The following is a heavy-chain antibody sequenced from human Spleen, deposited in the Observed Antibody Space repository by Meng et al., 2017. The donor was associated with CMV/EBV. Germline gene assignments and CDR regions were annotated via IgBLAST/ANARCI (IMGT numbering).Heavy chain of an antibody. J-gene: IGHJ4*02. Sequence: LSLTCAASGFTFSTYGMHWVRQAPGEGLEWVAFIRYDGSKTYYADSVKGRFTISRDNSKNTLYLQMNSLRAEDTAVYYCAREYSYGYYFDYWGQGTLVTVSS. CDR3: AREYSYGYYFDY. CDR1: GFTFSTYG. CDR2: IRYDGSKT. V-gene: IGHV3-30*02. D-gene: IGHD5-18*01.